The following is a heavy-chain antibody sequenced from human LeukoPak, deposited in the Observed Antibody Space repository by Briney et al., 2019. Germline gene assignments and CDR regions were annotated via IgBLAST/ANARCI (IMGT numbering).Heavy chain of an antibody. Sequence: GGSLRLSCAASGFTFSNYAMSWVRQAPGKGLEWVSAITGSGGNTYYADSVNGRFTIPRDNSQNTVFLQMDSLRAEDKAVYYCAKWGDYDVLTGYYVSDYWGQGTLVTVSS. J-gene: IGHJ4*02. V-gene: IGHV3-23*01. CDR1: GFTFSNYA. D-gene: IGHD3-9*01. CDR3: AKWGDYDVLTGYYVSDY. CDR2: ITGSGGNT.